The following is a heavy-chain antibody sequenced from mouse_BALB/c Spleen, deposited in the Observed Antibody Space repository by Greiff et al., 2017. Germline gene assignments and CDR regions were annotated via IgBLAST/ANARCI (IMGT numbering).Heavy chain of an antibody. Sequence: QVQLQQSGAELVKPGASVKLSCKASGYTFTSYYMYWVKQRPGQGLEWIGEISPSNGGTNFDEKFKSKATLTVDKSSSTAYMQLSSLTSEDSAVYYCTRSEICNNTVEPFAYWGQGTLVTVSA. J-gene: IGHJ3*01. D-gene: IGHD1-1*01. CDR3: TRSEICNNTVEPFAY. CDR2: ISPSNGGT. V-gene: IGHV1S81*02. CDR1: GYTFTSYY.